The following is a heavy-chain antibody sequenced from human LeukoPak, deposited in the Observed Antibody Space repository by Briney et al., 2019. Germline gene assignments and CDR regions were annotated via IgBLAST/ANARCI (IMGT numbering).Heavy chain of an antibody. CDR2: IYYSGST. D-gene: IGHD6-13*01. CDR1: SGSISSSNCY. J-gene: IGHJ4*02. Sequence: SETLSLTCTVSSGSISSSNCYWGWIRQPPGKGLEWIGNIYYSGSTYYNPSLKSRVTISVDTSKNQFSLKLTSVTAADTAVYYCARLSVGTFDYWGQGTLVTVSS. V-gene: IGHV4-39*01. CDR3: ARLSVGTFDY.